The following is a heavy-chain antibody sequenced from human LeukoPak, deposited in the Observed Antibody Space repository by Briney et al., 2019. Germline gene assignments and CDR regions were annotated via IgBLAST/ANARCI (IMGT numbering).Heavy chain of an antibody. V-gene: IGHV4-34*01. J-gene: IGHJ4*02. CDR2: INHSGST. CDR1: GGAFSGYY. Sequence: SETLSLTCAVYGGAFSGYYWSWIRQPPGKGLEWIGEINHSGSTNYNPSLKSRVTISVDTYKNQFSLKLSSVTAADTAVYYCAGLNYYDSSGTFDYWGQGTLVTVSS. CDR3: AGLNYYDSSGTFDY. D-gene: IGHD3-22*01.